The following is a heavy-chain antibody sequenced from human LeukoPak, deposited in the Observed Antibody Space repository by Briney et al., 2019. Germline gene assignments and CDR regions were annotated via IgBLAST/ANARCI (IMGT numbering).Heavy chain of an antibody. V-gene: IGHV3-21*01. CDR3: ARGLGSGSYYND. Sequence: GGSLRLSCAASGFTFSSYSMNWVRQAPGKGLEWVSSISSSSSYIYYADSVKGRFTISRDNAKNSLYLQMNSLRAEDTAVYYCARGLGSGSYYNDWGQGTLVTVSS. D-gene: IGHD3-10*01. CDR1: GFTFSSYS. CDR2: ISSSSSYI. J-gene: IGHJ4*02.